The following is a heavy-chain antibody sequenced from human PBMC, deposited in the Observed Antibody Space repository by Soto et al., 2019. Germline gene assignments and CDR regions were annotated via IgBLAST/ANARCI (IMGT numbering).Heavy chain of an antibody. Sequence: GGSLRLSCAASRFTFSSYGMHWVRQAPGKGLEWVAVISYDGNNKYYADSVKGRFTISRDNSQNTLYLQMNSLRAEDTAVYYCAKEGLELRAPFDYWGQGTLVTVSS. CDR2: ISYDGNNK. D-gene: IGHD1-7*01. V-gene: IGHV3-30*18. J-gene: IGHJ4*02. CDR3: AKEGLELRAPFDY. CDR1: RFTFSSYG.